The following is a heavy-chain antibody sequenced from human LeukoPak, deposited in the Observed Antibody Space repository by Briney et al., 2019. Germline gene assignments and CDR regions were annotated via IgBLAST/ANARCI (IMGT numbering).Heavy chain of an antibody. Sequence: PSETLSLTCTVSGGSIIVAAYCWGWLRQPPGKGREWVGYIYYSGRSYHNPSRKSRVTISLDRSKNQFSLRLSSVTAADTAVYFCARGYGDNSGAFDIWGQGTLVTVSS. D-gene: IGHD4-23*01. CDR3: ARGYGDNSGAFDI. CDR2: IYYSGRS. CDR1: GGSIIVAAYC. V-gene: IGHV4-30-2*01. J-gene: IGHJ3*02.